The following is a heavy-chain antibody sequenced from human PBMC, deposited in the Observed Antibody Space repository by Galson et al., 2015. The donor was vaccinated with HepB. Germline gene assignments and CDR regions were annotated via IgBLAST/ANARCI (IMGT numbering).Heavy chain of an antibody. CDR2: ISSSGSTI. D-gene: IGHD3-10*01. CDR3: ARGGGSGSFVYYYYMDV. V-gene: IGHV3-48*03. J-gene: IGHJ6*03. Sequence: SLRLSCAASGFTFSSYEMNWVRQAPGKGLEWVSYISSSGSTIYYADSVKGRFTISRDNAKNSLYLQMNSLRAEDTAVYYCARGGGSGSFVYYYYMDVWGKGTTVTVSS. CDR1: GFTFSSYE.